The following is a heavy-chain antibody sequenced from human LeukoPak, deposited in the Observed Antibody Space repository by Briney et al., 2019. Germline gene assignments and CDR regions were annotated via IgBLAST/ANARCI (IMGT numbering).Heavy chain of an antibody. CDR1: GFTFSSYG. D-gene: IGHD6-6*01. CDR2: IWYDGSNK. V-gene: IGHV3-33*08. J-gene: IGHJ4*02. CDR3: ARDKYSSSSYYFDY. Sequence: PGGSLRLSCSASGFTFSSYGMHWVRQAPGKGLEWVAVIWYDGSNKYYADSVKCRFTISRDNSKNTLYLQMNSLRAEDTAVYYCARDKYSSSSYYFDYWGQGTLVTVSS.